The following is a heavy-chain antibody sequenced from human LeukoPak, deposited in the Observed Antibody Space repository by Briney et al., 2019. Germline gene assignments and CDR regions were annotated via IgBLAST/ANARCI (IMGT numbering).Heavy chain of an antibody. J-gene: IGHJ3*02. CDR3: ARGLGSGRHAFDI. D-gene: IGHD3-10*01. CDR1: GYTFTSYY. Sequence: ASVKVSCKASGYTFTSYYMHWVRQAPGQGLEWMGIINPSGGSTSYAQKFQGRVTMTRDMSTSTDYMELSSLRSEDTAVYYCARGLGSGRHAFDIWGQGTMVTVSS. CDR2: INPSGGST. V-gene: IGHV1-46*01.